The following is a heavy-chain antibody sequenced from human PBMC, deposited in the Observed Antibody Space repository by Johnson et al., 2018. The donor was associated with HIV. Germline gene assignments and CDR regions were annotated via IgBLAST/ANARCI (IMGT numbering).Heavy chain of an antibody. J-gene: IGHJ3*02. V-gene: IGHV3-74*01. Sequence: VRLVESGGGLVQPGGSLRLSCAASGFTFSSYWMHWVRQAPGKGLVWVSRINSDGSSTSYADSVKGRFTISRDNAKNTLSLQMNSLRAEDTAVYYCPRETNSAMAGDAFDIWGQGTMVTVSS. CDR2: INSDGSST. CDR3: PRETNSAMAGDAFDI. D-gene: IGHD5-18*01. CDR1: GFTFSSYW.